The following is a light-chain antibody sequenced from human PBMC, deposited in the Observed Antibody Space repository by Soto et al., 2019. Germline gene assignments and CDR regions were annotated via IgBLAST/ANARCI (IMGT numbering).Light chain of an antibody. CDR3: CSYAGSYTLV. Sequence: QPVLTQPRSVSGSPGQSVTISCTGTSSDVGGYDYVSWFQQHPGKAPKLMICDVSKRPSGVPDRFSGSKSGNTASLTISGLQAEDEADYYCCSYAGSYTLVFGGGTKLTVL. CDR2: DVS. V-gene: IGLV2-11*01. J-gene: IGLJ3*02. CDR1: SSDVGGYDY.